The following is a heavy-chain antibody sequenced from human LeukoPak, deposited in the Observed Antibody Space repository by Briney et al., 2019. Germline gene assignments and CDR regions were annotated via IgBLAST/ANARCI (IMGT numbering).Heavy chain of an antibody. J-gene: IGHJ4*02. CDR3: ATDRNSGKYYDY. V-gene: IGHV1-69*13. D-gene: IGHD1-26*01. Sequence: SVKVSCKASEDTFSNHAFSWVRQAPGQGLEWVGGIVVASGTTNYPQKFQGRVMITADEATSTVYMELSSLRLEDTAVYYCATDRNSGKYYDYWGQGTLVTVSS. CDR2: IVVASGTT. CDR1: EDTFSNHA.